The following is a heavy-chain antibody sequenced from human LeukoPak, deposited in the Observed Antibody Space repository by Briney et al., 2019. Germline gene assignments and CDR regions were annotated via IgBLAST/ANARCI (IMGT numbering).Heavy chain of an antibody. J-gene: IGHJ4*02. CDR1: GFTLSNAW. CDR2: ISPTGSTT. V-gene: IGHV3-74*01. D-gene: IGHD6-13*01. CDR3: ARGPSSNWSGLDF. Sequence: GGSLRLSCAASGFTLSNAWMHWVRQAPGKGLVWVSRISPTGSTTSYADSVKGRFTVSRDNAKNALYLQVNNLRAEDTAVYYCARGPSSNWSGLDFWGQGTLLTVSS.